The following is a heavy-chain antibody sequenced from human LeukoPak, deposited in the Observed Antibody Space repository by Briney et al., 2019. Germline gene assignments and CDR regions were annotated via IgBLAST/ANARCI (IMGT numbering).Heavy chain of an antibody. D-gene: IGHD2-21*02. CDR1: GFTFANHA. CDR3: VREDTPATANY. J-gene: IGHJ4*02. V-gene: IGHV3-23*01. CDR2: ISGGGGIT. Sequence: GGSLRLSCAASGFTFANHAMSWVRQTAGKGLEWVSAISGGGGITYYADSVKGRFTISRDNSKDTLFPQMHSLRPGDTAVYYCVREDTPATANYWGQGTLVTISS.